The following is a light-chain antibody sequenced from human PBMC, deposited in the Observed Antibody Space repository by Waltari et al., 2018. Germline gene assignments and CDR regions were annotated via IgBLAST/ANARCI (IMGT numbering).Light chain of an antibody. CDR3: TAWDSSLGGWL. Sequence: QAGLTQPPSVSKALRQTATLTCPGNGNHVVEQGPGWVQQHQGHPPKVLSYRNNNRPSGISERFSASRSGNTASLTITELQADDEADYYCTAWDSSLGGWLFGGGTTLTVL. J-gene: IGLJ3*02. CDR2: RNN. CDR1: GNHVVEQG. V-gene: IGLV10-54*04.